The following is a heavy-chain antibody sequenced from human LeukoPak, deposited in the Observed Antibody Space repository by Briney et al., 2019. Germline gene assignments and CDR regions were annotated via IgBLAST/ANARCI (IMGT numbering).Heavy chain of an antibody. Sequence: SETLSLTCTVSGYSINSGFYWGWIRQPPGKGLEWIGSIYYSGSTYYNPSLKSRVTISVDTSKNQFSLKLSSVTAADTAVYYCARDNPRGFNWNDDAFDIWGQGTMVTVSS. CDR1: GYSINSGFY. CDR3: ARDNPRGFNWNDDAFDI. CDR2: IYYSGST. D-gene: IGHD1-20*01. J-gene: IGHJ3*02. V-gene: IGHV4-38-2*02.